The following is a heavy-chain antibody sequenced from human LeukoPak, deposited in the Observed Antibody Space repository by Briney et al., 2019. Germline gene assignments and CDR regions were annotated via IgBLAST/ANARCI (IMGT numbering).Heavy chain of an antibody. V-gene: IGHV4-34*01. CDR2: INHSGST. CDR1: GGSFSGYY. J-gene: IGHJ4*02. D-gene: IGHD6-19*01. Sequence: SETLSLTCAVYGGSFSGYYWSWIRQPPGKGLEWIGEINHSGSTNYNPSLKSRVTISVDTSKNQFSLKLSSVTAADTAVYYCARGYSSGWYLSHFDYWGQGTLVTVSS. CDR3: ARGYSSGWYLSHFDY.